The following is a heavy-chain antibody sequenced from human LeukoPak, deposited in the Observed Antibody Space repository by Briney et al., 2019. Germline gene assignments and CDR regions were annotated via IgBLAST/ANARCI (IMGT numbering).Heavy chain of an antibody. Sequence: GGSLRLSCAASGFTFSSYAMHWVRQAPGKGLEWVAVISYDGSNKYYADSVKGRFTISRDNSKNTLYLQMNSLRAEDTAVYYCARGELLWFGELFVAPRYYYGMGAWGQGTTVTVSS. V-gene: IGHV3-30-3*01. D-gene: IGHD3-10*01. CDR2: ISYDGSNK. J-gene: IGHJ6*02. CDR3: ARGELLWFGELFVAPRYYYGMGA. CDR1: GFTFSSYA.